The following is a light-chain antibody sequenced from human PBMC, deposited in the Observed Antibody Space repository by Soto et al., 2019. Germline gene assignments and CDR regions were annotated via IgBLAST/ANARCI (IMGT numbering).Light chain of an antibody. J-gene: IGLJ1*01. Sequence: QSVLTQPASVSGSPGQSITISCTGTSSDVGGYNYVSWYQQHSGKAPKLMIYEVSNRPSGVSNRFSGSKSGNTASLTISGLQAEDEADYYCSSYTSSSTLPFVFGTGTKLTVL. V-gene: IGLV2-14*01. CDR3: SSYTSSSTLPFV. CDR1: SSDVGGYNY. CDR2: EVS.